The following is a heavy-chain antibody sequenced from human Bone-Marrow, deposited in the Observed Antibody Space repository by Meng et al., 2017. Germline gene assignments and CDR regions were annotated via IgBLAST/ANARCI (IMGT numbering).Heavy chain of an antibody. CDR3: ARGPSGSYPLEYFQH. CDR2: MNPNSGNT. V-gene: IGHV1-8*01. D-gene: IGHD1-26*01. Sequence: QVPLVQSGAEVKKPWASVKVSCTASGYTFTSYDINWVRQATGQGLEWMGWMNPNSGNTGYAQKFQGRVTMTRNTSISTAYMELSSLRSEDTAVYYCARGPSGSYPLEYFQHWGQGTLVTASS. J-gene: IGHJ1*01. CDR1: GYTFTSYD.